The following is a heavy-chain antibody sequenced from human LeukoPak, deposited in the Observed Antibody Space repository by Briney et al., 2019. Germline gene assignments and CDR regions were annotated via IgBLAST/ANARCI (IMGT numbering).Heavy chain of an antibody. CDR2: IWYDGSNK. CDR3: AKGESITSAWFDS. J-gene: IGHJ5*01. Sequence: PGGSLRLSCAASGFTFSSYGMHWVRQAPGKGLEWVAVIWYDGSNKYYADSVKGRLTISRDNSKNTLYLQMNSLRAEDTAVYYCAKGESITSAWFDSWGQGTLVTVSS. CDR1: GFTFSSYG. D-gene: IGHD5-24*01. V-gene: IGHV3-33*06.